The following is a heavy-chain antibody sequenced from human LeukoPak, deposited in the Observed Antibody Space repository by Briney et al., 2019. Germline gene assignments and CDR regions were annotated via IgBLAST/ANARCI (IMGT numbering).Heavy chain of an antibody. J-gene: IGHJ4*02. D-gene: IGHD5-24*01. CDR3: ARAGGGDGYNYVY. V-gene: IGHV1-46*01. Sequence: RGASVTVSCKASGYTFTRYYIHWVRQAPGQGLEWMGIINPSGGTTNYAQKFQGRVTMTRDTSASTVYMELSSLRSEDTAVYYCARAGGGDGYNYVYWGQGTLVTVSS. CDR1: GYTFTRYY. CDR2: INPSGGTT.